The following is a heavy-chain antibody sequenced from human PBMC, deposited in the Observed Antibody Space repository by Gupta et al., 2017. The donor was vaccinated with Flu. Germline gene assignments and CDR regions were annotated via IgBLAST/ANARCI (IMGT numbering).Heavy chain of an antibody. V-gene: IGHV1-69*06. CDR2: IIPIFGTA. J-gene: IGHJ4*02. Sequence: VRQAPGQGLEWMGGIIPIFGTANYAQKFQGRVTITADKSTSTAYMELSSLRSEDTAVYYCARVTFDYTEGDGSHFDYWGQGTLVTVSS. CDR3: ARVTFDYTEGDGSHFDY. D-gene: IGHD5-12*01.